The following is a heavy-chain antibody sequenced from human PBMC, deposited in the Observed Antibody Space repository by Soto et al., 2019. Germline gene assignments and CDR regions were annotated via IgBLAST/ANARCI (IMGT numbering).Heavy chain of an antibody. V-gene: IGHV1-18*01. CDR3: AGGGDGDH. Sequence: QVHLVQSGAEVKKPGASVKVSCKASGYTFTSYGITWVRQAPGQGLEWRGWISAHNGNTDYAKKLQGRVIVTRNICTGTAYVELGSQISDDRAVYYCAGGGDGDHGGQGALVTVSS. D-gene: IGHD3-16*01. J-gene: IGHJ4*02. CDR2: ISAHNGNT. CDR1: GYTFTSYG.